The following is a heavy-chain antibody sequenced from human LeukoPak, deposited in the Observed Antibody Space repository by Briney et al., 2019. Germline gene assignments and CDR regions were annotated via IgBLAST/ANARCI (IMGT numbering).Heavy chain of an antibody. CDR1: GFTFSNAW. CDR2: IKSKTDGGTT. D-gene: IGHD3-10*01. J-gene: IGHJ3*02. V-gene: IGHV3-15*01. Sequence: PGGSLRLSCAASGFTFSNAWMSWVRQAPGKGLEWVGRIKSKTDGGTTDYAAPVKGRFTISRDDSKNTLYLQMNSLKTEDTAVYYCARDLSRGDAFDIWGQGTMVTVSS. CDR3: ARDLSRGDAFDI.